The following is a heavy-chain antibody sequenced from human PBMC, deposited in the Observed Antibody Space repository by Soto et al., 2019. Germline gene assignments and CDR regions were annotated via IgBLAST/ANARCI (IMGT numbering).Heavy chain of an antibody. Sequence: GGSLRLSCAASGFTFSSYAMGWVRQAPGKGLEWVSAISGSGGSTYYADSVKGRFTISRDNSKNTLYLQMNSLRVEDTAVYYCARGGSYSLDPYWGQGTLVTVSS. D-gene: IGHD1-26*01. CDR3: ARGGSYSLDPY. CDR2: ISGSGGST. V-gene: IGHV3-23*01. J-gene: IGHJ4*02. CDR1: GFTFSSYA.